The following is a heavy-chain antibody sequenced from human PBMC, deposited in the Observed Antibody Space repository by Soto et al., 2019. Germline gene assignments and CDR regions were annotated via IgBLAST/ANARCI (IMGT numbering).Heavy chain of an antibody. Sequence: EVQLVESGGGLVQPGGSLRLSCAASGFTVSSNYMSWVRQAPGKGLEWVSVIYSGGSTYYADSVKGRFTISRDNSKNTLYLQMNSLRAEDTAVYYCARDVFGDPLRDAFDIWGQGTMVTVSS. V-gene: IGHV3-66*01. D-gene: IGHD2-2*01. J-gene: IGHJ3*02. CDR1: GFTVSSNY. CDR3: ARDVFGDPLRDAFDI. CDR2: IYSGGST.